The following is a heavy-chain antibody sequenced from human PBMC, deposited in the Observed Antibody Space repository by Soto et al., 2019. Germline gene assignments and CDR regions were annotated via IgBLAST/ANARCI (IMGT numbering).Heavy chain of an antibody. V-gene: IGHV4-34*01. D-gene: IGHD1-1*01. Sequence: SETLSLTCAVYGGSFSGYYWSWIRQPPGKGLEWIGEINHSGSTNYNPSLKSRVTISVDTSKNQFSLKLSSVTAADTAVYYCERSKYPLELDGNRYNWLDTWGQGTLVTVSS. CDR1: GGSFSGYY. CDR3: ERSKYPLELDGNRYNWLDT. CDR2: INHSGST. J-gene: IGHJ5*02.